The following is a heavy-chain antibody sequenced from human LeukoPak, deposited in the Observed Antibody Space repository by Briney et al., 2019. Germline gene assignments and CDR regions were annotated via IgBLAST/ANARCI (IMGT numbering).Heavy chain of an antibody. V-gene: IGHV3-30-3*01. CDR2: ISYDGSNK. CDR1: GFTFSSYA. D-gene: IGHD1-26*01. J-gene: IGHJ3*02. Sequence: PGGSLRLSCAASGFTFSSYAMHWVRQAPGKGLEWVAVISYDGSNKYYADSVKGQFTISRDNSKNTLYLQMNSLRAEDTAVYYCARGPRLGGFAFDIWGQGTMVTVSS. CDR3: ARGPRLGGFAFDI.